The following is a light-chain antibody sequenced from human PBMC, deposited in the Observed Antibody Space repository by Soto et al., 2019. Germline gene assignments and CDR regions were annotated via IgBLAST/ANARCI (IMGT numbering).Light chain of an antibody. J-gene: IGKJ2*01. CDR2: GAS. CDR1: QSVSSSY. V-gene: IGKV3-20*01. CDR3: QQYGSTPSYT. Sequence: EIVLTQSPGTLSLSPGERATLSCRASQSVSSSYLAWYQQKPGQAPRLLIYGASSRATGIPDRFSGSGSGTDFTLTISRLQTAHFAVYTFQQYGSTPSYTFGQGTKLEIK.